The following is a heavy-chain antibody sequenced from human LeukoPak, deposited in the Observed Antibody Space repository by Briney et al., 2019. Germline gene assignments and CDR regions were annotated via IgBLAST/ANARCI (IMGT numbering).Heavy chain of an antibody. CDR1: GFTFSGYA. CDR2: ISISVGST. D-gene: IGHD3-3*01. Sequence: GGSLRLSCAASGFTFSGYAMSWGRQASGKGLEWVSAISISVGSTYYADSVKGRFTISRDNSKNMLYLQMNSLRAEDTAVYYCASGGGGTWFDPWGQGTLLTVSS. CDR3: ASGGGGTWFDP. V-gene: IGHV3-23*01. J-gene: IGHJ5*02.